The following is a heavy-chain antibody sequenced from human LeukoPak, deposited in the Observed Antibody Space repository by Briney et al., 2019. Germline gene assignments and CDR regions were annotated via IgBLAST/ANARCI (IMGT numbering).Heavy chain of an antibody. V-gene: IGHV3-66*01. CDR2: IYTGVTT. CDR3: ARVASRAFDF. CDR1: GFTVSNNY. J-gene: IGHJ4*02. Sequence: GGSLRLSCAASGFTVSNNYMTWVRHAPGKGLEWVSVIYTGVTTYYADSVRGRFTFSRDNSKNTLYLQMSSLRVEDTAVYYCARVASRAFDFWGQGALVTVSS.